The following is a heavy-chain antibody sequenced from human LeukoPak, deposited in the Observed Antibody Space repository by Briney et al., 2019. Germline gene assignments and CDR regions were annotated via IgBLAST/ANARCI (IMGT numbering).Heavy chain of an antibody. CDR3: ARGDYYDSSGYYYDGY. CDR1: GFTFSSYS. Sequence: PGGSLRLSCAASGFTFSSYSMNWVRQAPGKGLEWVSSISSSSSYIYYADSVKGRFTISRDNAKNSLYLQMNSLRAEDTAVYYCARGDYYDSSGYYYDGYWGQATLVTVSS. J-gene: IGHJ4*02. V-gene: IGHV3-21*01. CDR2: ISSSSSYI. D-gene: IGHD3-22*01.